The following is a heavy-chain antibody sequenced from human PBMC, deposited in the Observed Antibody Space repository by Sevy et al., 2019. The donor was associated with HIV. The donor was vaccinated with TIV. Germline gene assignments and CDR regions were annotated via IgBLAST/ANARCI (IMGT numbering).Heavy chain of an antibody. CDR1: GSTFSGYY. CDR2: INPHSGDT. D-gene: IGHD6-19*01. Sequence: ASVKVSCTTSGSTFSGYYIQWVRQAPGQGPEWMGRINPHSGDTKYAQKFQGRVTMTRDTSIKTAYMELTRLTSDDTAMYYCAGQLSGWYNWFDPWGQGPLVTVSS. CDR3: AGQLSGWYNWFDP. J-gene: IGHJ5*02. V-gene: IGHV1-2*06.